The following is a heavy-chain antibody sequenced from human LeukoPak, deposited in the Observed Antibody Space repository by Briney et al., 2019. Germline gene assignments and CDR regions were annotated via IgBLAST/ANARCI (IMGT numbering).Heavy chain of an antibody. D-gene: IGHD3-10*01. CDR1: GGSISSGGYY. CDR2: IYYTGSA. V-gene: IGHV4-31*03. Sequence: SQTLSLTCTVSGGSISSGGYYWSWIRQHPGKGLEWIGYIYYTGSANYNPSLRGRVTISVDTSNNQFSLNLSSVTAADTAVYYCARTGYYGSGGYQWNEKNDYWGQGILVTVSS. CDR3: ARTGYYGSGGYQWNEKNDY. J-gene: IGHJ4*02.